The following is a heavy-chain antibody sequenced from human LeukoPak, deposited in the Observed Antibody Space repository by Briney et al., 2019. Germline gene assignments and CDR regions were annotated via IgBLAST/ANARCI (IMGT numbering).Heavy chain of an antibody. D-gene: IGHD5-24*01. CDR1: GFTVSNAW. V-gene: IGHV3-15*01. CDR2: IKSKTDGGTT. CDR3: ALEGDGYNGPDY. Sequence: GGSLRLSCAASGFTVSNAWMSWVRQAPGKGLEWVGRIKSKTDGGTTDYAAPVKGRFTITRDDSKNTLYLQINSLRVEDTAVYYCALEGDGYNGPDYWGQGTLVNVSS. J-gene: IGHJ4*02.